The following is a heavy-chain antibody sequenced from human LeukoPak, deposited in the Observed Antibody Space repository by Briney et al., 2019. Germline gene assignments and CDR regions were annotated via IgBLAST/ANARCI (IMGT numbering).Heavy chain of an antibody. Sequence: SETLSLTCTVSGGSISSGGYYWSWLRQHPGKGLEWIVFIFYSGSIYYNPSLKSRVTMSLDTSKIQFSLKLSSVTAADTAVYYCARDRRGGNFFDYWGQGTLVSVSS. V-gene: IGHV4-31*03. J-gene: IGHJ4*02. CDR1: GGSISSGGYY. CDR2: IFYSGSI. D-gene: IGHD4-23*01. CDR3: ARDRRGGNFFDY.